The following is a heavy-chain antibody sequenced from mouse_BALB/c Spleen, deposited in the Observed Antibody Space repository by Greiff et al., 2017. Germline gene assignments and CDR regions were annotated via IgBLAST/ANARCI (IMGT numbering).Heavy chain of an antibody. V-gene: IGHV14-1*02. J-gene: IGHJ2*01. Sequence: EVKLQESGAELVRPGALVKLSCKASGFNIKDYYMHWVKQRPEQGLEWIGWIDPENGNTIYDPKFQGKASITADTSSNTAYLQLSSLTSEDTAVYYCARDWDFDYWGQGTTLTVSS. CDR2: IDPENGNT. CDR1: GFNIKDYY. D-gene: IGHD4-1*01. CDR3: ARDWDFDY.